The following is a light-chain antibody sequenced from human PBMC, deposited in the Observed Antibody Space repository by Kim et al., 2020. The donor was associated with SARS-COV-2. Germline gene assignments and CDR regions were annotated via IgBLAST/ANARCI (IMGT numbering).Light chain of an antibody. J-gene: IGLJ2*01. CDR1: NIAGRN. Sequence: SYELTQPLSVSVALGQTARITCGGNNIAGRNVHWYQQKPGQAPVLVISRDKNRPSGIPERFSGSNSGNTATLTISGAQGGDEADYYCQVWDSSTVVFGAGTKLTVL. CDR2: RDK. V-gene: IGLV3-9*01. CDR3: QVWDSSTVV.